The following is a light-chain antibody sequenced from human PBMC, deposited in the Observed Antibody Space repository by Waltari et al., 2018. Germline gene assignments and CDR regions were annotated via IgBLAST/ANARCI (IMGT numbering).Light chain of an antibody. Sequence: DIQMTQSPSTLSASVGDRVTITCRASQSISSRLAWYQQKPGKAPKLLIYKASSLESGVPSRFSGSGSGTEFTLTISSLQPDDFATYYCQQYNNYPFTFGPGTKVDIK. J-gene: IGKJ3*01. V-gene: IGKV1-5*03. CDR2: KAS. CDR3: QQYNNYPFT. CDR1: QSISSR.